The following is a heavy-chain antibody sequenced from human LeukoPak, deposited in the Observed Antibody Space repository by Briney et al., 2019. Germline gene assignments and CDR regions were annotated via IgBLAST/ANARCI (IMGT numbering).Heavy chain of an antibody. CDR2: INSDGSST. V-gene: IGHV3-74*01. CDR1: GFTFSSYW. J-gene: IGHJ4*02. D-gene: IGHD3-9*01. Sequence: QPGGSLRLSCAASGFTFSSYWMHWLRQAPGKGLMWVSRINSDGSSTNYADSVKGRFTISRDNAKNTLYLQMNSLRAEDTAVYYCARAGRGLRYFDWLTYDYWGQGTLVTVSS. CDR3: ARAGRGLRYFDWLTYDY.